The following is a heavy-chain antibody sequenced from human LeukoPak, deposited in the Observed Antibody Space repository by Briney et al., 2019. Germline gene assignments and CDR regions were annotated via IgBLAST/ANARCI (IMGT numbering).Heavy chain of an antibody. V-gene: IGHV4-34*01. J-gene: IGHJ5*02. Sequence: KTSETLSLTCAVYGGSFSGYYWSWIRQPPGKGLEWIGEINHSGSTNYNPSLKSRVTISVDTSKNQFSLKLSSVTAADTAVYYCAGETGPNWFDPWGQGTLVTVSS. CDR3: AGETGPNWFDP. CDR1: GGSFSGYY. CDR2: INHSGST.